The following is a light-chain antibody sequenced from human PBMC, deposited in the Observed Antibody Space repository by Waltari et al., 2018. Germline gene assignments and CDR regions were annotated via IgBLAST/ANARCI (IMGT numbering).Light chain of an antibody. CDR1: SSDIGKSNL. CDR2: DVN. V-gene: IGLV2-23*02. J-gene: IGLJ3*02. CDR3: CSYVGSAISV. Sequence: QSALTQTASVSGSPGQAITISCSGTSSDIGKSNLVSWYQQHPGKAPTLIIYDVNKRPSGVSNRFSGSKSGNTAFLTISGLQTADEADYYCCSYVGSAISVFGGGTKLTVL.